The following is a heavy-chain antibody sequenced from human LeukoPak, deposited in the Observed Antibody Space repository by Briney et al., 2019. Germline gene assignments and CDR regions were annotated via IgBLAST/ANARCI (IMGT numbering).Heavy chain of an antibody. V-gene: IGHV1-2*02. CDR3: ARGTYMVRGVSPFDY. J-gene: IGHJ4*02. CDR2: INPNSGGT. D-gene: IGHD3-10*01. CDR1: GYTFTGYF. Sequence: GASVKVSCKASGYTFTGYFMRWVRQAPGQGLEWMGWINPNSGGTNYAQKFQGRVTMTRDTSISTAYMELSRLKSDDTAVYYCARGTYMVRGVSPFDYWGQGTLVTVSS.